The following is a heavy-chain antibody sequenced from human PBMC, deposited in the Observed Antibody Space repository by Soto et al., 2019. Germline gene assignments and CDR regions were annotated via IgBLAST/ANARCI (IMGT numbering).Heavy chain of an antibody. Sequence: QPGGSLKLSCAASGFTVSSNYMSWVRQAPGKGLEWVSVIYSGGSTYYADSVKGRFTISRDNSKNTLSLQMNSLRVEDTAVYYCARDWGNYMNPYYYYGMDVWGQGTTVTVSS. V-gene: IGHV3-53*05. CDR2: IYSGGST. CDR3: ARDWGNYMNPYYYYGMDV. D-gene: IGHD4-4*01. CDR1: GFTVSSNY. J-gene: IGHJ6*02.